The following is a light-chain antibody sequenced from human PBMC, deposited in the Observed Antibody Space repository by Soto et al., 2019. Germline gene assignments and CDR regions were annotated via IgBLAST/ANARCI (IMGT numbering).Light chain of an antibody. Sequence: QSVLTQPPSASGSPGQSVTISCTGTSSDVGGYNSVSWYQQHPGKAPKLMTYEVNKRPSGVPDRFSGSKSGNTASLTVSGLQADEEADYYCCSYAGINNLVFGGGTKLTVL. CDR2: EVN. CDR1: SSDVGGYNS. V-gene: IGLV2-8*01. J-gene: IGLJ3*02. CDR3: CSYAGINNLV.